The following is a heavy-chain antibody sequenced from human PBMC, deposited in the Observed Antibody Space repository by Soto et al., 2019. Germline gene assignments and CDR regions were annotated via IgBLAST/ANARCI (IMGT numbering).Heavy chain of an antibody. CDR3: ARCYGSGSYYNGLFDY. CDR2: IYTSGST. CDR1: GGSISSDY. D-gene: IGHD3-10*01. Sequence: SETLSLTCTVSGGSISSDYWSWIRQPAGKGLEWIGRIYTSGSTNYNPSLKSRVTMSVDTSRNQFSLKLSSATAADTAVYYCARCYGSGSYYNGLFDYWGQGTLVTVSS. V-gene: IGHV4-4*07. J-gene: IGHJ4*02.